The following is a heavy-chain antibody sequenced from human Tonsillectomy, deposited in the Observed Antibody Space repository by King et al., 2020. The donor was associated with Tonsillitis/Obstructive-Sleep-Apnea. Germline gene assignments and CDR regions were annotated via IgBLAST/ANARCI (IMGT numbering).Heavy chain of an antibody. V-gene: IGHV3-20*04. CDR1: GFTFDDYG. Sequence: VQLVESGGGVVRPGGSLRLSCAASGFTFDDYGMSWVRQGPGKGLEWVSGINWHGGTTCATGYAESVKGRFTISRDNAKNSLYLEMNSLRAEDTALYYCARGQYSSLGDYYYGMDVWGLGTTVTVSS. D-gene: IGHD6-6*01. CDR2: INWHGGTTCAT. CDR3: ARGQYSSLGDYYYGMDV. J-gene: IGHJ6*02.